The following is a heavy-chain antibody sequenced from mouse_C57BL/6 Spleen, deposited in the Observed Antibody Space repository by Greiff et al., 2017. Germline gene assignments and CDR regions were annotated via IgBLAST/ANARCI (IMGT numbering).Heavy chain of an antibody. CDR1: GYSITSGYY. V-gene: IGHV3-6*01. D-gene: IGHD2-14*01. CDR3: ARVGNYFDY. J-gene: IGHJ2*01. CDR2: ISYDGSN. Sequence: DVKLVESGPGLVKPSQSLSLTCSVTGYSITSGYYWNWIRQFPGNKLEWMGYISYDGSNNYNPSLKNRISITRDTSKNQFFLKLNSVTTEDTATYYCARVGNYFDYWGQGTTLTVSS.